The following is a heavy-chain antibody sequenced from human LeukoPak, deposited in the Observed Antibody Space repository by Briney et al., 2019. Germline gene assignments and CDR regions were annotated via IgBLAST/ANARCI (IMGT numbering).Heavy chain of an antibody. CDR2: INPNSGGT. D-gene: IGHD6-19*01. V-gene: IGHV1-2*02. Sequence: GASVKVSCKASGYTFTGYYMHWVRQAPGQGLEWMGWINPNSGGTNYAQKFQGRVTMTRDTSISTAHMELSRLRSDDTAVYYCTRNSGWYGISWGQGTLVTVSS. CDR3: TRNSGWYGIS. J-gene: IGHJ4*02. CDR1: GYTFTGYY.